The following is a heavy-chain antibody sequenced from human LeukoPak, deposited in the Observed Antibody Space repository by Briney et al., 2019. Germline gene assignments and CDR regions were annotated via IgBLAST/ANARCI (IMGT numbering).Heavy chain of an antibody. CDR3: ARSSGRSPNRDYMDV. V-gene: IGHV1-46*01. CDR1: GYTFTSFY. D-gene: IGHD1-14*01. Sequence: ASVKVSCKASGYTFTSFYMHWVRQAPGEGLESRGIINPRGGSTSYAQKFQRRVTMTRDTSTSTVYMELSSLRSEDTALYDCARSSGRSPNRDYMDVWGKGTTVTISS. CDR2: INPRGGST. J-gene: IGHJ6*03.